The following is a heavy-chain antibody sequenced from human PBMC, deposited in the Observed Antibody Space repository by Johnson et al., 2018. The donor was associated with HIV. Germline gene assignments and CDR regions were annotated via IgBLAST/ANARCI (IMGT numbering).Heavy chain of an antibody. D-gene: IGHD3-22*01. CDR3: AGDRGYWDAFDF. J-gene: IGHJ3*01. CDR2: ISYDGSNQ. CDR1: GFTFISYD. V-gene: IGHV3-30-3*01. Sequence: QVQLVESGGGVGQPGRSLKVPCAASGFTFISYDTQWVRQSPGKGLEWVAVISYDGSNQYYAASVKGRFSISRDNAKNSLYLQMNILRAEDTAVYYCAGDRGYWDAFDFWGQGTMVTVSS.